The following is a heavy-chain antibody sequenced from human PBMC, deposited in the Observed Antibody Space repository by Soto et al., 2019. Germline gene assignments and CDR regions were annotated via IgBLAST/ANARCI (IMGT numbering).Heavy chain of an antibody. Sequence: GGSLILSCAASGFTFSSYWMHWVRQAPGKGLVWVSRINSDGSSTSDADSVKGRFTISRDNAKNTLYLQMNSLRAEDTAVYYCARTTSQWLVDYWGQGALVTVSS. D-gene: IGHD6-19*01. V-gene: IGHV3-74*01. CDR3: ARTTSQWLVDY. CDR2: INSDGSST. CDR1: GFTFSSYW. J-gene: IGHJ4*02.